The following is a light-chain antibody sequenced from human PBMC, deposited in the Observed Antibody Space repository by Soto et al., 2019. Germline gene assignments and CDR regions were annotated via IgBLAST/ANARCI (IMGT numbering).Light chain of an antibody. CDR2: AAY. J-gene: IGKJ1*01. CDR1: QSISSY. V-gene: IGKV1-9*01. CDR3: PPLHSYPRT. Sequence: DIQLNQSPSFLSASVGDRVTITCRASQSISSYLAWDQQEPAKAPKLLSYAAYTLQSGVPSRFSGSGSGTDFALTISGLQPGYFAPSYCPPLHSYPRTFGQGTKVEI.